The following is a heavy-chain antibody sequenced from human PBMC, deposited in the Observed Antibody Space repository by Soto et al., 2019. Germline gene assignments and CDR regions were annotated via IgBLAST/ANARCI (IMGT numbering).Heavy chain of an antibody. CDR2: IYPGDSDT. CDR3: ASCGYSSGWDYYGMDV. D-gene: IGHD6-19*01. V-gene: IGHV5-51*01. CDR1: GYSFTSYW. J-gene: IGHJ6*02. Sequence: GESLKISCKGSGYSFTSYWIGWVRQMPGKGLEWMGIIYPGDSDTRYSPSFQGQVTISADKSISTAYLQWSSLKASDTAMYYCASCGYSSGWDYYGMDVWGQGTTVTVSS.